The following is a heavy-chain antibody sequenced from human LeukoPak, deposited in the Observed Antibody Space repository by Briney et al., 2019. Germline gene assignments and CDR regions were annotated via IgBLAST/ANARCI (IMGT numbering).Heavy chain of an antibody. Sequence: KSGGSLRLSCAASGFSFSSYSMNWVRQAPGKGLEWIGSIYYSGSTYYNPSLKSRVTISVDTSKNQFSLKLSSVTAADTAVYYCARSGRGYSGYVQVDYWGQGTLVTVSS. CDR1: GFSFSSYS. V-gene: IGHV4-39*07. CDR3: ARSGRGYSGYVQVDY. CDR2: IYYSGST. J-gene: IGHJ4*02. D-gene: IGHD5-12*01.